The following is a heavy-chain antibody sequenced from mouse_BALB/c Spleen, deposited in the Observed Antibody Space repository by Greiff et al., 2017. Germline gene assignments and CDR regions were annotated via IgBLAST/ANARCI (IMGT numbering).Heavy chain of an antibody. CDR2: IRLKSNNYAT. CDR1: GFTFSNYW. J-gene: IGHJ3*01. CDR3: TRGPLPFAY. Sequence: EVQLVESGGGLVQPGGSMKLSCVASGFTFSNYWMNWVRQSPEKGLEWVAEIRLKSNNYATHYAESVKGRFTISRDDSKSSVYLQMNNLRAEDTGIYYCTRGPLPFAYWGQGTLVTVSA. V-gene: IGHV6-6*02.